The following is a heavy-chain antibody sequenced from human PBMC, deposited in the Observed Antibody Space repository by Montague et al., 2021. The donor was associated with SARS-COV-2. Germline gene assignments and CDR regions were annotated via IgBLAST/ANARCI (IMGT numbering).Heavy chain of an antibody. CDR3: GRGVVAATPVVDY. Sequence: SETLFLTCTVSGDSISSFYWNWIRQPAGKGLEWIGRIYASGGTNXNPSLKSRVTMSVDTSKNQFSLKLNSVTAADTAVYYCGRGVVAATPVVDYWGRGTLVTVSS. V-gene: IGHV4-4*07. CDR2: IYASGGT. J-gene: IGHJ4*02. CDR1: GDSISSFY. D-gene: IGHD2-15*01.